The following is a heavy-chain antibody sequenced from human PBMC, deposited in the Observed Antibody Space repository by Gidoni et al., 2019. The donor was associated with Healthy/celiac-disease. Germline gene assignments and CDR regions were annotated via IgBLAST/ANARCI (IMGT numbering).Heavy chain of an antibody. CDR3: ARDAGGERGLTFDY. CDR1: GGSISSYY. J-gene: IGHJ4*02. D-gene: IGHD3-16*01. Sequence: QVQLQESGPGLVKPSETLSLTCTVSGGSISSYYWSWIRQPPGKGLEWIGYIYYSGSPNYNPSLKSRVTISVDTSKNQFSLKLSSVTAADTAVYYCARDAGGERGLTFDYWGQGTLVTVSS. V-gene: IGHV4-59*01. CDR2: IYYSGSP.